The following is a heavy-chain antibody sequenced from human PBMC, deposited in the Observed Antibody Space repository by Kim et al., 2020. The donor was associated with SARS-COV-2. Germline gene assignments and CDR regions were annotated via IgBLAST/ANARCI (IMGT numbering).Heavy chain of an antibody. CDR2: K. V-gene: IGHV3-7*01. J-gene: IGHJ4*02. Sequence: KSEGDSVKGRFTIAPDAARSSLYLQMNSLRTDDTAVYYCAGGSGWTALDQWGQGTLVTVSS. D-gene: IGHD6-19*01. CDR3: AGGSGWTALDQ.